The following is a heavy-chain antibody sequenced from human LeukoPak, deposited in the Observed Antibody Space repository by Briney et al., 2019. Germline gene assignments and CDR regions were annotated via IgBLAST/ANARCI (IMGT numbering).Heavy chain of an antibody. CDR3: ARVLSDLMVEPAAIGGGWFDP. CDR1: GYSISSGYH. Sequence: PSETLSLTCTVSGYSISSGYHWGWIRQPPGKGLEWIGSIYYSGSTYYNSSLKSRVTISVETSKNQFSLNLSSVTAADTAVYYCARVLSDLMVEPAAIGGGWFDPWGQGTLVTVSS. D-gene: IGHD2-2*02. CDR2: IYYSGST. J-gene: IGHJ5*02. V-gene: IGHV4-38-2*02.